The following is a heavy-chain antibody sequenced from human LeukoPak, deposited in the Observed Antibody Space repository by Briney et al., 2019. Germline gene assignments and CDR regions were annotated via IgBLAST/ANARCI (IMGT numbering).Heavy chain of an antibody. Sequence: GGSLRLSCAASGFTVSSSYMSWVRQAPGKGLEWVSLIYSGGSTHYADPVKGRFTISRDTSKNTLYLQMNSLRAEDTALYYCARDIRDSSGSYYFFDNWGQGALVTVSS. CDR3: ARDIRDSSGSYYFFDN. D-gene: IGHD3-22*01. J-gene: IGHJ4*02. V-gene: IGHV3-66*02. CDR1: GFTVSSSY. CDR2: IYSGGST.